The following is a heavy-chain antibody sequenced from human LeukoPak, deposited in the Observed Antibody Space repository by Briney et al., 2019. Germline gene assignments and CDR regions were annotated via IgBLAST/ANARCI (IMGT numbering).Heavy chain of an antibody. V-gene: IGHV4-38-2*02. D-gene: IGHD2-15*01. J-gene: IGHJ4*02. CDR3: ARAQVVVAAIDY. CDR1: GYSISSGYY. CDR2: IYHSGST. Sequence: SETLSLTCTVSGYSISSGYYWGWIRQPPGKGLEWIGSIYHSGSTYYNPSLKSRVTISVDTSKNQFSLKLSSVTAADTAVYYCARAQVVVAAIDYWGQGTLVTVSS.